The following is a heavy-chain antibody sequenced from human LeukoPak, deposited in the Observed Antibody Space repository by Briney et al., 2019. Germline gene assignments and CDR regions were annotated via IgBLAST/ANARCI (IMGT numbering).Heavy chain of an antibody. CDR2: INPKSGGT. CDR3: ASGSALSRGNEGFDF. V-gene: IGHV1-2*02. CDR1: GYTFTGYY. J-gene: IGHJ4*02. D-gene: IGHD1-1*01. Sequence: ASMKVSRKTSGYTFTGYYMHWVRQAPGQGLEWMGWINPKSGGTNYAQKFQGRVTMTRDTSISTAYMELSRLKSDDTAVYYCASGSALSRGNEGFDFWGQGTLVTVSS.